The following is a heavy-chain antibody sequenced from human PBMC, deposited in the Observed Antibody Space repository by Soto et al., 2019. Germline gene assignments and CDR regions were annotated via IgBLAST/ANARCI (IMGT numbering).Heavy chain of an antibody. CDR2: ISDSGST. V-gene: IGHV3-23*01. Sequence: EVQLLESGGGLVQPGGSLRLSCTASGFTFSTYAMSWVRQAPGKGLEWVSTISDSGSTYYADSVKVRFTISRDNSKNTRYLEMNSLRAEDTAVYYCAKDKGGRYCSRTSCLYSFDYWGQGTLVTVSS. D-gene: IGHD2-2*01. J-gene: IGHJ4*02. CDR1: GFTFSTYA. CDR3: AKDKGGRYCSRTSCLYSFDY.